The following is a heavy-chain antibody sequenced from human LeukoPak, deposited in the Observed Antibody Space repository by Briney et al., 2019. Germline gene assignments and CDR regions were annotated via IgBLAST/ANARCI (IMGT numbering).Heavy chain of an antibody. J-gene: IGHJ4*02. Sequence: GGSLRLSCVASGFTFSDYYMNWIRQTPGKGLEWISYISSSGSIIYYADSVKGRFTISRDNAKNSLYLQMNSLRAEDTALYYCARDSTTLGESYDYWGQGTLVTVSS. D-gene: IGHD3-10*01. V-gene: IGHV3-11*04. CDR1: GFTFSDYY. CDR3: ARDSTTLGESYDY. CDR2: ISSSGSII.